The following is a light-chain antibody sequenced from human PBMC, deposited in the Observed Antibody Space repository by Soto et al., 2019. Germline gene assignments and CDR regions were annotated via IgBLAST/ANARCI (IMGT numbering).Light chain of an antibody. Sequence: QSALTQPASVSGSPGQSITISCTGTSSDVGGYNYVSWYQQHPGKAPKLKIYEVSNRPSGVSNRFAGSKSGNTASLTISGLQAEDEAYYCCSSYTSSSTDVFGTGTKLTVL. CDR2: EVS. CDR3: SSYTSSSTDV. J-gene: IGLJ1*01. V-gene: IGLV2-14*01. CDR1: SSDVGGYNY.